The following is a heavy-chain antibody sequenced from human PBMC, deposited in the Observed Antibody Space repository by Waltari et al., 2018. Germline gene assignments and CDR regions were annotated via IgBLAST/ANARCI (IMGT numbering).Heavy chain of an antibody. Sequence: EVQLVESGGGLIQPGGSLRLSCAVSGFTVSPTYMRWVRQAPGKGLEWVSVIYTGGDTYYADSVKGRFSISRDNSKNTLYLQMNSLRVEDTAIYYCARGWIGTTSLGHDGMDVWGQGTTVTVSS. CDR1: GFTVSPTY. D-gene: IGHD4-17*01. CDR2: IYTGGDT. CDR3: ARGWIGTTSLGHDGMDV. J-gene: IGHJ6*02. V-gene: IGHV3-53*01.